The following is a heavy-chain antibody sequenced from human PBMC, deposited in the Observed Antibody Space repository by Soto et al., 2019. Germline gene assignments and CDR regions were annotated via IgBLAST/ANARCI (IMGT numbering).Heavy chain of an antibody. CDR3: ATGSGGQ. CDR2: IRSKSDGGTT. Sequence: PVGSMRVSSTAAGFTFSRAWMSWVRQAPGKGLEWVGRIRSKSDGGTTDYAAPVKGRFTVSRDDSKNTLYLQMNSLKPEDTAFYYCATGSGGQWGQGTLVTVSS. J-gene: IGHJ4*02. CDR1: GFTFSRAW. V-gene: IGHV3-15*01. D-gene: IGHD3-10*01.